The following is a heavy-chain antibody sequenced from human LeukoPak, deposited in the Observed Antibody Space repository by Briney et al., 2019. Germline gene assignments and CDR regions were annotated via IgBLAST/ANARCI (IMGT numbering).Heavy chain of an antibody. CDR3: VRHFHGSGYVVDL. V-gene: IGHV4-39*01. CDR1: SVSLSSTSYY. J-gene: IGHJ5*02. D-gene: IGHD6-13*01. CDR2: IIYSENT. Sequence: AETLSLTCTASSVSLSSTSYYWGWIRQPPGRGLGWMGGIIYSENTYYNPSLKSQLTLSVDQTKNLSSLKLTAVPAPDSVLYFGVRHFHGSGYVVDLWGQGTLVTVSS.